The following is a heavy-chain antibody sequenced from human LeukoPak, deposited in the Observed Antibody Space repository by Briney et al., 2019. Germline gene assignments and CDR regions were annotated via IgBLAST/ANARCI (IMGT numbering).Heavy chain of an antibody. CDR1: GYTFTGYY. Sequence: ASVKVSCKASGYTFTGYYMHWVRQAPGQGLEWMGWINPNSGGTNYAQKFQGRVTMTRDTSTSTVYMELSSLRSEDTAVYYCARGKINYGDYQALGYWGQGTLVTVSS. D-gene: IGHD4-17*01. V-gene: IGHV1-2*02. CDR2: INPNSGGT. CDR3: ARGKINYGDYQALGY. J-gene: IGHJ4*02.